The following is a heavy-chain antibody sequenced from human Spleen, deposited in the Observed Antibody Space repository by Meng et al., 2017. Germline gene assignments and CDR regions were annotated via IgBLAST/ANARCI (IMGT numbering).Heavy chain of an antibody. V-gene: IGHV5-51*01. D-gene: IGHD6-19*01. J-gene: IGHJ4*02. CDR3: ARDGMDGQWLIPGY. CDR1: GYSFTSYW. Sequence: GESLKISCKGSGYSFTSYWIGWVRQMPGKGLEWMGIIYPGDSDTRYNPSLKSRVTISVDTSKNQFSLKLNSVTAADTAVYYCARDGMDGQWLIPGYWGQGALVTVSS. CDR2: IYPGDSDT.